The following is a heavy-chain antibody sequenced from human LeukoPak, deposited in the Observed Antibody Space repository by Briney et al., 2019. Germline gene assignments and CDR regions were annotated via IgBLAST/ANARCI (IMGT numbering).Heavy chain of an antibody. CDR3: ATEGYSGYDFGFY. Sequence: ASVKVSCKVSGYTLTELSMHWVRQAPGKGLEWMGGFDPEDGETIYAQKFQGRVTMTEDTSTDTAYMELSSLRSGDTAMYYCATEGYSGYDFGFYWGQGTLVTVSS. D-gene: IGHD5-12*01. CDR1: GYTLTELS. CDR2: FDPEDGET. J-gene: IGHJ4*02. V-gene: IGHV1-24*01.